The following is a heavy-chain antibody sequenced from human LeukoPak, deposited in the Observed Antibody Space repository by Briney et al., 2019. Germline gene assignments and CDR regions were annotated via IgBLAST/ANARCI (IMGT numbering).Heavy chain of an antibody. CDR1: GFTFSSYW. Sequence: PGGSLRLSCAASGFTFSSYWMSWVRQAPGKGLEWVANIKQDGSEKYYVDFVKGRFTISRDNAKNSLYLQMNSLRAEDTAVYYCARDRAWFGESPVDYWGQGTLVTVSS. CDR2: IKQDGSEK. D-gene: IGHD3-10*01. V-gene: IGHV3-7*01. J-gene: IGHJ4*02. CDR3: ARDRAWFGESPVDY.